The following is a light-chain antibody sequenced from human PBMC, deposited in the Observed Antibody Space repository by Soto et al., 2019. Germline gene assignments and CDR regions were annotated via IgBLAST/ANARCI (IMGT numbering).Light chain of an antibody. Sequence: QAVVTQPPSASGTPGQGGIISCSGSGSNIGRHYVYWYQLLPGTAPKLLIYRNTQRPSGVPDRFSGSKSGTSASLAISGLRSEDEGDYYCSTRHDSLSALVFGGGTQLTVL. V-gene: IGLV1-47*01. CDR3: STRHDSLSALV. CDR2: RNT. CDR1: GSNIGRHY. J-gene: IGLJ2*01.